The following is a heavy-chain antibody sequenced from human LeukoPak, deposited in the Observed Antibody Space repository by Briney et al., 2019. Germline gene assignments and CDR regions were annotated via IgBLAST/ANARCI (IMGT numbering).Heavy chain of an antibody. V-gene: IGHV4-34*01. CDR1: GGSFSGYY. D-gene: IGHD3-16*02. CDR3: ARGRYYDYVWGSYRYTQFDY. CDR2: INHSGST. J-gene: IGHJ4*02. Sequence: SETLSLTCDVYGGSFSGYYWSWIRQPPGKGLEWIGEINHSGSTNYNPSLKSRVTISVDTSKNQFSLKLSSVTAADTAVYYCARGRYYDYVWGSYRYTQFDYWGQGTLVTVSS.